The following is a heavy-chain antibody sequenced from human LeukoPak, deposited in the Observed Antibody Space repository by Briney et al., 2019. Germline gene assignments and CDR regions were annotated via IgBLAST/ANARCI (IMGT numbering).Heavy chain of an antibody. D-gene: IGHD1-14*01. Sequence: ASVKVSCKASGYTFTNYYMHWVRPAPGQGLEWMGIINPSGGGTSSPQKFQGRVTMTRDTSTSTVYMELSSLRSEDTAVYYCARDSLRDRGPFDMWGQGTMVTVSA. J-gene: IGHJ3*02. CDR2: INPSGGGT. CDR1: GYTFTNYY. V-gene: IGHV1-46*01. CDR3: ARDSLRDRGPFDM.